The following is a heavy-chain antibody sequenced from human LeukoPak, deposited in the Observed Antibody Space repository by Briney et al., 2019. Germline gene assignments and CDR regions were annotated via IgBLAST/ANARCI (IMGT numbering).Heavy chain of an antibody. CDR2: IIPIFGTA. J-gene: IGHJ4*02. D-gene: IGHD3-10*01. V-gene: IGHV1-69*05. Sequence: GSSVKVSCKASGGTFSSYAISWVRQAPGQGLEWMGGIIPIFGTANYAQKFQGRVTITTDESTSTAYMELSSLRSEDTAVYYCVRSEGGFGELGFDYWGQGTLVTVSS. CDR1: GGTFSSYA. CDR3: VRSEGGFGELGFDY.